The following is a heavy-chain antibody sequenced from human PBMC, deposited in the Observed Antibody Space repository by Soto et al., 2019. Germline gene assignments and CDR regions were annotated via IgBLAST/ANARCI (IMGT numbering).Heavy chain of an antibody. D-gene: IGHD5-18*01. Sequence: SETLSLTCTGSGGSISSSSYYWGWIRQPPGKGLEWIGSIYYSGSTYYNPSLKSRVTISVDTSKNQFSLKLSSVTAADTAVYYCACIFSGGYGYGFYYYGMDVWGLGTTVT. CDR1: GGSISSSSYY. CDR3: ACIFSGGYGYGFYYYGMDV. V-gene: IGHV4-39*01. J-gene: IGHJ6*02. CDR2: IYYSGST.